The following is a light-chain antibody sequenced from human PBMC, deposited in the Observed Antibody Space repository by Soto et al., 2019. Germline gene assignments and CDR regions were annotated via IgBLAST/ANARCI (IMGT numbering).Light chain of an antibody. V-gene: IGLV2-14*03. CDR1: SSDVGGFNY. J-gene: IGLJ2*01. CDR3: SSYTSGSIHEL. CDR2: DVN. Sequence: QSALTQPASVSGSPGQSITISCTGTSSDVGGFNYVSWYQQHPGKAPKLMIYDVNDRPSGVSDRFSGSKSGNTASLTISGLQAEDEADYFCSSYTSGSIHELFGGGTKVTVL.